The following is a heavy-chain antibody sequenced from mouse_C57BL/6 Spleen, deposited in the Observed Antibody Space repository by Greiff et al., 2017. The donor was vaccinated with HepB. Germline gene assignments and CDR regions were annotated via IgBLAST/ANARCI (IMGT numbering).Heavy chain of an antibody. Sequence: EVHLVESGGGLVKPGGSLKLSCAASGFTFSSYAMSWVRQTPEKRLEWVATISDGGSYTYYPDNVKGRFTISRDNAKNNLYLQMSHLKSEDTAKYYCARDGDYYGSSPYAMDYWGQGTSVTVSS. CDR2: ISDGGSYT. V-gene: IGHV5-4*01. D-gene: IGHD1-1*01. CDR1: GFTFSSYA. J-gene: IGHJ4*01. CDR3: ARDGDYYGSSPYAMDY.